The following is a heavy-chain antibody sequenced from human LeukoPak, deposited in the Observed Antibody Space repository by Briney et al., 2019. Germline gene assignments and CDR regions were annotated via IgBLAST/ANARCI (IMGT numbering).Heavy chain of an antibody. D-gene: IGHD6-13*01. J-gene: IGHJ4*02. V-gene: IGHV4-34*01. Sequence: SETLSLTCAVYGGSFSGYYWSWIRQPPGKGLEWIGEINHSGSTNYNPSLKSRVTISVDTSKNQFSLRLSSLTAADTAVYYCARPFEAGDNYWGQGTLVTVSS. CDR3: ARPFEAGDNY. CDR1: GGSFSGYY. CDR2: INHSGST.